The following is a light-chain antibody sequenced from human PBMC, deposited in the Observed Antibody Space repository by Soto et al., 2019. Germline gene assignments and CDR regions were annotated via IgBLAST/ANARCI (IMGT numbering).Light chain of an antibody. V-gene: IGLV2-14*01. Sequence: QSALTQPASVSGSPGQSITISCTGTSSDIGNYNDVSWYQQHPGKAPKLMIYDVGNRPSGVSERFSGSKSGYTASLTISGLQGEDEADYYCSSFTSSATYVFGTGTKLTVL. CDR1: SSDIGNYND. CDR3: SSFTSSATYV. J-gene: IGLJ1*01. CDR2: DVG.